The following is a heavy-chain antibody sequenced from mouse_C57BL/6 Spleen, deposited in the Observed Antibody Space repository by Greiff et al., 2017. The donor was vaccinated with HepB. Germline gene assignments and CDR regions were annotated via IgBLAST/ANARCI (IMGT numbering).Heavy chain of an antibody. V-gene: IGHV5-4*01. Sequence: EVMLVESGGGLVKPGGSLKLSCAASGFTFSSYAMSWVRQTPEKRLEWVATISDGGSYTYYPDNVKGRFTISRDNAKNNLFLQMSHLKSEDTAMYYCARELDYAMDDWGQGTSVTVSS. J-gene: IGHJ4*01. D-gene: IGHD4-1*01. CDR1: GFTFSSYA. CDR2: ISDGGSYT. CDR3: ARELDYAMDD.